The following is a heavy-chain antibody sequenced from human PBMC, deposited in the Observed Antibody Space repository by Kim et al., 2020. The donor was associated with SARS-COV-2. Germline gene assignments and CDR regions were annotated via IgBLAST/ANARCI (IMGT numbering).Heavy chain of an antibody. CDR2: IYYSGST. V-gene: IGHV4-39*07. J-gene: IGHJ4*02. CDR3: ARQLLGGGLTTVDYFDY. D-gene: IGHD4-17*01. CDR1: GGSISSSSYY. Sequence: SETLSLTCTVSGGSISSSSYYWGWIRQPPGKGLEWIGSIYYSGSTYYNPSLKSRVTISVDTSKNQFSLKLSSVTAADTAVYYCARQLLGGGLTTVDYFDYWGQGTLVTVSS.